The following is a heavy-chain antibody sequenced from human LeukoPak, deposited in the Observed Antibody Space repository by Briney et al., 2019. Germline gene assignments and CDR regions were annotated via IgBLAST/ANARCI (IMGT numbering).Heavy chain of an antibody. V-gene: IGHV3-23*01. D-gene: IGHD6-19*01. Sequence: PGGSLRLPCASSGFSFSSYAMNWVRQAPGKGLEWVSAISGSGGSTSYAVSVKARFTISRDNSKNTLFLQMNSLRAEDTAVYYCAKDAERVAVTGHLAYWGQGTLVTVSS. CDR3: AKDAERVAVTGHLAY. J-gene: IGHJ4*02. CDR1: GFSFSSYA. CDR2: ISGSGGST.